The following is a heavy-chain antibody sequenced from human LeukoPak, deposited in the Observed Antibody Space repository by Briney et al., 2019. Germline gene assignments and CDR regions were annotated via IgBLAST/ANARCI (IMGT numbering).Heavy chain of an antibody. Sequence: PGESLKISCKGSGYSFTSYWIGWVRQMPGKGLEWMGIIYPGDSDTRYSPSFQGQVTISADKSISTAYLQWSSLKASDTAMYYCARRTWIQLWLGAFDIWGQGTMVTVSS. CDR1: GYSFTSYW. J-gene: IGHJ3*02. D-gene: IGHD5-18*01. CDR3: ARRTWIQLWLGAFDI. V-gene: IGHV5-51*01. CDR2: IYPGDSDT.